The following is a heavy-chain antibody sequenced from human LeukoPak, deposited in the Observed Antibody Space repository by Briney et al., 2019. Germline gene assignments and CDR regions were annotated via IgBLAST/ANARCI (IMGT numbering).Heavy chain of an antibody. D-gene: IGHD3-10*01. CDR2: IYYSGSA. V-gene: IGHV4-31*03. CDR3: ARVNYGSATKEDY. J-gene: IGHJ4*02. CDR1: GGSISSGGYY. Sequence: PSQTLSLTCTVSGGSISSGGYYWSWIRQHPGKGLEWIGYIYYSGSAYYNPSLKSRVTISVDTSENQFSLKLSSVTAADTAVYYCARVNYGSATKEDYWGQGTLVPVSS.